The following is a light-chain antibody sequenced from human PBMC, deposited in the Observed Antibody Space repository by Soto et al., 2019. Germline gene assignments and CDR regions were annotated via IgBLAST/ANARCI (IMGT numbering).Light chain of an antibody. CDR2: GAS. CDR3: QQSGSSPRT. V-gene: IGKV3-20*01. Sequence: EIVLTQSPGTLSLSPGERATLSCRASQSVSSSYLAWYQQKPGQAPRLLIYGASIRATGIPDRFSGSGSGTDFTLTISRMEPEDFAVYYCQQSGSSPRTFGQGTKLEIK. J-gene: IGKJ2*01. CDR1: QSVSSSY.